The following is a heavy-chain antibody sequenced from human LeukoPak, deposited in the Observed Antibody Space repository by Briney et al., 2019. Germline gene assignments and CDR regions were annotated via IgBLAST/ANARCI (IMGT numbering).Heavy chain of an antibody. CDR3: AKVRWDNSGWYYLDY. V-gene: IGHV3-43*01. J-gene: IGHJ4*02. D-gene: IGHD6-19*01. CDR1: GFTFDDYT. Sequence: GGSLRLSCAASGFTFDDYTMHWVRQAPGKGLEWVSLISWDGGSKYYTDSVKGRFTISRDNSKSTLYLQMNSLRAEDTAVYYCAKVRWDNSGWYYLDYWGQGTLVTVSS. CDR2: ISWDGGSK.